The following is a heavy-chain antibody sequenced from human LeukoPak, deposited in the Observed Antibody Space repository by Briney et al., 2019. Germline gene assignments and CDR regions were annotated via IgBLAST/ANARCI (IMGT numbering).Heavy chain of an antibody. D-gene: IGHD1-26*01. J-gene: IGHJ4*02. CDR2: ISPDDSEI. Sequence: GESLKISCKGSGYSFTTYWIAWVRQMPGRGLEWMGIISPDDSEIRYSPSFRGQVTISADKSTSTAYLQWSRLKASDTAIYYCARHEGSGSYYSYWGQGTLVTVSS. CDR3: ARHEGSGSYYSY. V-gene: IGHV5-51*01. CDR1: GYSFTTYW.